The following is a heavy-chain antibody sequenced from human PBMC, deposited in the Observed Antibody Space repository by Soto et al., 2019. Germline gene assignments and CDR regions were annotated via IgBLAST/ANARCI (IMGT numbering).Heavy chain of an antibody. CDR3: ARFGSGSLFDY. V-gene: IGHV4-34*01. CDR2: INHSGNT. Sequence: SETLSLTCAVYGGSFSGYYWSWIRQPPGKGLEWIGEINHSGNTNYNPSLKSRVTISVDTSKNQSSLKLSSVTAADTAVYYCARFGSGSLFDYWGQGTLVTVSS. D-gene: IGHD2-15*01. CDR1: GGSFSGYY. J-gene: IGHJ4*02.